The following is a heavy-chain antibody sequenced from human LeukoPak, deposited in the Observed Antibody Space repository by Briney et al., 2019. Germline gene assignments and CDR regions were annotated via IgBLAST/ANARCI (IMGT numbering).Heavy chain of an antibody. D-gene: IGHD5-24*01. CDR2: INSDGSST. Sequence: GGSLGLSCAASGFPFSSYWMHWVRQAPGKGLVWVSRINSDGSSTSYADSVKGRFTISRDNAKNTLYLQMNSLRAEDTAVYYCARVQRLEMATILTRALDYWGQGTLVTVSS. J-gene: IGHJ4*02. CDR1: GFPFSSYW. V-gene: IGHV3-74*01. CDR3: ARVQRLEMATILTRALDY.